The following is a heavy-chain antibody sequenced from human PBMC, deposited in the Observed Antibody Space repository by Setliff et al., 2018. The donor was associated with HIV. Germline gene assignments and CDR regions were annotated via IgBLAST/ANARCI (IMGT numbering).Heavy chain of an antibody. V-gene: IGHV5-51*01. Sequence: GESLKISCKGSGYSFTNYWIGWVRQMPGKGLEWMGIISPDDSDTRYSPSFQGQVTISADKSISTAYLQWSSLKASDTAMYYCASGRKKNYDLFSGYYRILGVDFDYCGQGTLVTVSS. D-gene: IGHD3-3*01. J-gene: IGHJ4*02. CDR3: ASGRKKNYDLFSGYYRILGVDFDY. CDR1: GYSFTNYW. CDR2: ISPDDSDT.